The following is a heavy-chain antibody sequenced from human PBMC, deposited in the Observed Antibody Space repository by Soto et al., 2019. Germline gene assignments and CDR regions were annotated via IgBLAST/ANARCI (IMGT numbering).Heavy chain of an antibody. CDR3: AKDVVVGATPGLGDYYYYYGMDV. V-gene: IGHV3-30*18. Sequence: QVQLVESGGGVVQPGRSLRLSCAASGFTFSSYGMHWVRQAPGKGLEWVAVISYDGSNKYYADSVKGRFTISRDNSKNTVYLQMNSLRAGDTAVYYCAKDVVVGATPGLGDYYYYYGMDVWGQGTTVTVSS. CDR1: GFTFSSYG. D-gene: IGHD1-26*01. J-gene: IGHJ6*02. CDR2: ISYDGSNK.